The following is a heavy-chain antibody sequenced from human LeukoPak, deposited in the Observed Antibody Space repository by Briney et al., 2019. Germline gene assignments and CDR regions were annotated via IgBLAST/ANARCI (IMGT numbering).Heavy chain of an antibody. CDR2: IRNDGTET. V-gene: IGHV3-33*01. CDR1: GFTFSAYG. J-gene: IGHJ3*02. CDR3: ARENWNVAKYGLDI. D-gene: IGHD1-1*01. Sequence: GGSLRLSCVASGFTFSAYGMHWVRQAPGRGLDWVTVIRNDGTETFYADSVKGHFTISRDNSRNTLYLEMNSLRVDDTAMYYCARENWNVAKYGLDIWGQGTLVSVAS.